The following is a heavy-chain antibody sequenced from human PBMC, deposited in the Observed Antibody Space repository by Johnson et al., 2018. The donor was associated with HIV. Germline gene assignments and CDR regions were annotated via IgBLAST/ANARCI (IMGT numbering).Heavy chain of an antibody. V-gene: IGHV3-30-3*01. Sequence: QVQLVESGGGLVKPGGSLRLSCAASGFTFSDYYMSWIRQAPGKGLEWVAVISYDGSNKYYADSVKGRFTISRDNSKNTLYLQMNSLRAEDTAVYYCARSMMLYWGDAFDIWGQGTMVTVSS. CDR3: ARSMMLYWGDAFDI. J-gene: IGHJ3*02. CDR2: ISYDGSNK. CDR1: GFTFSDYY. D-gene: IGHD2-8*02.